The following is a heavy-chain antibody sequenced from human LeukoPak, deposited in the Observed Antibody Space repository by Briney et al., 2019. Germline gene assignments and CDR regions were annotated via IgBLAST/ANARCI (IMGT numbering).Heavy chain of an antibody. CDR2: IIPIFGTA. CDR3: ARGYYDGEYFHH. V-gene: IGHV1-69*13. D-gene: IGHD3-3*01. J-gene: IGHJ1*01. CDR1: GGTFSSYA. Sequence: ASVKVSCKASGGTFSSYAISWVRQAPGQGLEWMGGIIPIFGTANYAQKFQGRVTITADETTTTAYMELSSLRSEDTAVYYCARGYYDGEYFHHWGQGTLVTVSS.